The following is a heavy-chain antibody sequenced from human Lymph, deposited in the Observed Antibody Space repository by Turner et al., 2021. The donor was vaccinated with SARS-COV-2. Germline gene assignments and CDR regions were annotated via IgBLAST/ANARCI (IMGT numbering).Heavy chain of an antibody. CDR2: ISGSGAST. Sequence: EVQLLESGGGLVQPGWSLRLSCAASGFTFSSYTMSWVRQAPGKGLEWVSAISGSGASTYYADSVKGRFTISRDNSKNTLYLQMNSLRVEDTAVYYCAKDGYDGIYCGGGSCYSGWFDPWGQGTLVTVSS. J-gene: IGHJ5*02. V-gene: IGHV3-23*01. D-gene: IGHD2-15*01. CDR1: GFTFSSYT. CDR3: AKDGYDGIYCGGGSCYSGWFDP.